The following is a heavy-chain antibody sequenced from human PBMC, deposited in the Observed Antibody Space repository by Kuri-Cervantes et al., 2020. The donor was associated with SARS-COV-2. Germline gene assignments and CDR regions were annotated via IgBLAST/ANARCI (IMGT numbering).Heavy chain of an antibody. J-gene: IGHJ6*02. CDR2: IYYSGST. CDR1: GGSVSSTRYY. Sequence: SETLSLTCTVSGGSVSSTRYYWGWIRQPPGKGLEWIGSIYYSGSTYYNPSLKSRVTISVDTSKNQFSLKLSCVTAADTAVYYCARGRRITVNDFWSGLAYYYYGMDAWGQGTTVTVSS. D-gene: IGHD3-3*01. CDR3: ARGRRITVNDFWSGLAYYYYGMDA. V-gene: IGHV4-39*01.